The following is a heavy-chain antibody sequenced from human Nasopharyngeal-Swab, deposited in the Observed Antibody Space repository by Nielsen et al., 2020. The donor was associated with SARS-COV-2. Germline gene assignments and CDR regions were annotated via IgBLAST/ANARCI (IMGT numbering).Heavy chain of an antibody. CDR2: IWYDGSNK. Sequence: GGSLRLSCAASGFTFSSYGMHWVRQAPGKGLEWVAVIWYDGSNKYYADSVKGRFTISRDNSKNTLYLQMNSLRAEDTAVYDCARGQESYSSSWLNWYFDLWGRGTLVTVSS. J-gene: IGHJ2*01. CDR3: ARGQESYSSSWLNWYFDL. CDR1: GFTFSSYG. D-gene: IGHD6-13*01. V-gene: IGHV3-33*08.